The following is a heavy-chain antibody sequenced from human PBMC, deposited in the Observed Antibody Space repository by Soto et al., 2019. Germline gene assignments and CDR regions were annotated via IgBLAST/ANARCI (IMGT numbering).Heavy chain of an antibody. V-gene: IGHV3-53*01. D-gene: IGHD1-26*01. J-gene: IGHJ5*02. Sequence: HPGGSLRLSCAASGFTVSSNYMTWVRQAPGKGLEWVSIIYSDGTTYYADSVKGRFTISRDNSVNTLYLQMNALRPEDTAVYYCARGAKSRAWDWLDPWGQGTLVTVSS. CDR1: GFTVSSNY. CDR2: IYSDGTT. CDR3: ARGAKSRAWDWLDP.